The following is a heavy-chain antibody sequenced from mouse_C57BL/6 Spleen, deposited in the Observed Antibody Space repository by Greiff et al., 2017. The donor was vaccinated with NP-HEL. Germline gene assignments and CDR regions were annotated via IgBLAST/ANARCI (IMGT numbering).Heavy chain of an antibody. CDR1: GYSFTSYY. D-gene: IGHD1-1*01. J-gene: IGHJ1*03. V-gene: IGHV1-66*01. Sequence: QVQLQQSGPELVKPGASVKISCKASGYSFTSYYIHWVKQRPGQGLEWIGWIYPGSGNTKYNEKFKGKATLTADTSSSTAYMQLSSLTSEDSAVYYCARRDGSSYWYFDVWGTGTTVTVSS. CDR3: ARRDGSSYWYFDV. CDR2: IYPGSGNT.